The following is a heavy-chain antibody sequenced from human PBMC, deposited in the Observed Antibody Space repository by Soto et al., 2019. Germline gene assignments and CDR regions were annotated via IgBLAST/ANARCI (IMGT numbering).Heavy chain of an antibody. CDR1: GGSFSGYY. Sequence: PSETLSLTCAVYGGSFSGYYWSWIRQPPGKGLEWIGEINHSGSTNYNPSLKSRVTISVDTSKNQFSLRLSSATAADTAVYYCARQRYSGYDSHYYYGMDVWGQGTTVTVSS. D-gene: IGHD5-12*01. V-gene: IGHV4-34*01. CDR2: INHSGST. J-gene: IGHJ6*02. CDR3: ARQRYSGYDSHYYYGMDV.